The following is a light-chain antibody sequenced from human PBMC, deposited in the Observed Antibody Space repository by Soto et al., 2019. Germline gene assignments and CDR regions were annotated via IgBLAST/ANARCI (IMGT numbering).Light chain of an antibody. Sequence: DIQLTQTPSTLSASIGDRVTITCRASQSLSGWLAWYQQTPGKAPKLLISDAFRLESGVPSRFSGSGSGTEFTLTISSLQPDDFATYYCQQYNSYPLTFGGGTKVDIK. V-gene: IGKV1-5*01. J-gene: IGKJ4*01. CDR2: DAF. CDR3: QQYNSYPLT. CDR1: QSLSGW.